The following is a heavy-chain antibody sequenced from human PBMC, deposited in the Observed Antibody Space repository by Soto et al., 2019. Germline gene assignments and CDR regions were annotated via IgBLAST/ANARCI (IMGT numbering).Heavy chain of an antibody. Sequence: SVKVSCKASGGTFSSYAISWVRQAPGQGLEWMGGIIPIFGTANYAQKFQGRVTITADESTSTAYMELSSLRSEDTAVYYCASLPLITGTDYYYYYGMDVWGQGTTVTVAS. J-gene: IGHJ6*02. CDR2: IIPIFGTA. D-gene: IGHD1-20*01. CDR1: GGTFSSYA. CDR3: ASLPLITGTDYYYYYGMDV. V-gene: IGHV1-69*13.